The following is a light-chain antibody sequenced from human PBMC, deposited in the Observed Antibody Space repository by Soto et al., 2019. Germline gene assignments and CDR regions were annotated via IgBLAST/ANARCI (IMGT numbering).Light chain of an antibody. J-gene: IGKJ5*01. CDR1: QSVSNNY. CDR2: GAS. CDR3: QQLSDWPPIS. Sequence: IVLTMSAGTVSRSRLARGTRCFMAIQSVSNNYLAWYQQKPGQAPTLLIYGASNRATGSPDRFSGSGSGTDFTLTISSLEPEDFAVYYCQQLSDWPPISSGEGTRLEI. V-gene: IGKV3D-20*02.